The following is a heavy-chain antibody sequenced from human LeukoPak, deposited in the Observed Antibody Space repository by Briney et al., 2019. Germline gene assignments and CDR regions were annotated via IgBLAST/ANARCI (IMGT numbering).Heavy chain of an antibody. CDR2: ISWNSGSI. J-gene: IGHJ4*02. D-gene: IGHD6-19*01. Sequence: GGSLRRSCAASGLTFDDYAMHWVRQAPGKGLEWVSGISWNSGSIGYADSVKGRFTISRDNAKNSLYLQMNSLRAEDMALYYCARGDSSGWYYFDYWGQGTLVTVSS. V-gene: IGHV3-9*03. CDR3: ARGDSSGWYYFDY. CDR1: GLTFDDYA.